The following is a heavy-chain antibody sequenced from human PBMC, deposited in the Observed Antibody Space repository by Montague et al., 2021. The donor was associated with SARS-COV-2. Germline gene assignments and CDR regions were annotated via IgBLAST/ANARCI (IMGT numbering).Heavy chain of an antibody. CDR1: GGSFSGYY. CDR3: ARGTGPRSITLFGVIISGHGFDI. V-gene: IGHV4-34*01. CDR2: INHRGST. J-gene: IGHJ3*02. D-gene: IGHD3-3*01. Sequence: SETLSLTCAVYGGSFSGYYWSWIRQPPGKGLYLIGEINHRGSTNYNPSLKSRVIISVDTSKNQFSLKLSSVTAADTAVYYCARGTGPRSITLFGVIISGHGFDIWGQGTMVTVSS.